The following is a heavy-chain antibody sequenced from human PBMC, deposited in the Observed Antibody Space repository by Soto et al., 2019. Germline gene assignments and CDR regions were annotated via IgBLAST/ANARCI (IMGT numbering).Heavy chain of an antibody. Sequence: SETLSLTCTVSGDSISSHYWSWIRQPPGKGLEWIGYIYDSGSTYYNPSLKSRVTISVDTSKNQFSLKLSSVTAADTAVYYCASPLIAAAGTDAFDIWGQGTMVTVSS. CDR1: GDSISSHY. V-gene: IGHV4-4*08. J-gene: IGHJ3*02. CDR2: IYDSGST. D-gene: IGHD6-13*01. CDR3: ASPLIAAAGTDAFDI.